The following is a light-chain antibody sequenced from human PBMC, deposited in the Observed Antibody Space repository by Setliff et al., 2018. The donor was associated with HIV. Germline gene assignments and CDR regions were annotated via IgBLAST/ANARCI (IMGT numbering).Light chain of an antibody. J-gene: IGLJ1*01. CDR2: DVS. CDR3: SSYTSSSTYV. V-gene: IGLV2-14*01. Sequence: QSVLTQPASVSGSPGQSITISCTGTSRDVGGYNYVSWYQQHPGKAPKLMISDVSKRPSGVSSRFSGSKSGNTASLTISGLQTEDEADYYCSSYTSSSTYVFGTGTKVTVL. CDR1: SRDVGGYNY.